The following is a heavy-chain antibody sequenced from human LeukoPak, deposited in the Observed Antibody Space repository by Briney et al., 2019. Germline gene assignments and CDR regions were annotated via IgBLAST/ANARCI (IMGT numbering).Heavy chain of an antibody. CDR3: ARDRRGYYYDSSGYLFDY. CDR1: GFTFSSYA. D-gene: IGHD3-22*01. CDR2: ISYDGSNK. Sequence: GRPLRLSCAASGFTFSSYAMHWVRQAPGKGLEWVAVISYDGSNKYYADSVKGRFTISRDNSKNTLYLQMNSLRAEDTAVYYCARDRRGYYYDSSGYLFDYWGQGTLVTVSS. J-gene: IGHJ4*02. V-gene: IGHV3-30-3*01.